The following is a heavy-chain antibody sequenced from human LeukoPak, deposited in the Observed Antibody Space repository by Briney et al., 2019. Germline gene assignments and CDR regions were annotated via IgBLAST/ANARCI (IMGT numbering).Heavy chain of an antibody. CDR1: GGTFSSYD. V-gene: IGHV1-69*05. CDR2: IIPIFGTA. CDR3: ARDRTGTTSRRWFDP. Sequence: SVKVSCKASGGTFSSYDISWVRQAPGQGLEWMGRIIPIFGTANYAQKFQCRATITTDESTSTAYMELSSLRSEDTAVYYCARDRTGTTSRRWFDPWGQGTLVTVSS. J-gene: IGHJ5*02. D-gene: IGHD1-1*01.